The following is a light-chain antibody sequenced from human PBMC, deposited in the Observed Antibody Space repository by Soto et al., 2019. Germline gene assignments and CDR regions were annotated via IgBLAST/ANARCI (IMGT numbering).Light chain of an antibody. CDR2: TAS. CDR1: QSISIY. J-gene: IGKJ2*01. CDR3: PQSYSTPYT. Sequence: DIQMTQSPSSLSASVGDRVTITCRASQSISIYLNWYQRKPGKAPNLLIYTASSLQSGVPSRFSGSGSGTDFTLTISSLQPEEFATYYCPQSYSTPYTFGQGTRLDIK. V-gene: IGKV1-39*01.